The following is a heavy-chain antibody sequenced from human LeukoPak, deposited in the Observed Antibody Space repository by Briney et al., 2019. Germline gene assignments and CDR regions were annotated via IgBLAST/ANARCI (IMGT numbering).Heavy chain of an antibody. CDR2: IYYSGGT. V-gene: IGHV4-59*01. Sequence: ETLSLTCTVSGGSITNYYWGWIRQTPGTGLEWIGYIYYSGGTNYNPSLKSRVTISVDTSDNQFSLNLSSVTAADTAVYYCARGTPYHYDSSGYLVPYYFDFWGQGTLVTVSS. CDR1: GGSITNYY. D-gene: IGHD3-22*01. CDR3: ARGTPYHYDSSGYLVPYYFDF. J-gene: IGHJ4*02.